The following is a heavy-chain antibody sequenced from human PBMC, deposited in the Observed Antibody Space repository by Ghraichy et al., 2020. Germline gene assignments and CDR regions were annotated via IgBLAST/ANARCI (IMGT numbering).Heavy chain of an antibody. V-gene: IGHV3-9*01. Sequence: GGSLRLSCVVSGFNFEDYAMHWVRQAPGNGLEWVAAISWRSTTIGYADSVKGRFTISRDNAKASLYLQMNSLRADDTALYYCTKADPGFHFDNRGYYPEGRDAFEMWGQGTMVTGSS. J-gene: IGHJ3*02. CDR1: GFNFEDYA. D-gene: IGHD3-22*01. CDR3: TKADPGFHFDNRGYYPEGRDAFEM. CDR2: ISWRSTTI.